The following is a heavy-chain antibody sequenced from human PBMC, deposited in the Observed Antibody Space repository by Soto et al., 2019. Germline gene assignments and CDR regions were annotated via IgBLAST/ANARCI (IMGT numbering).Heavy chain of an antibody. J-gene: IGHJ5*02. CDR1: GGSFSGYY. V-gene: IGHV4-34*01. D-gene: IGHD3-3*01. CDR3: ARQRWSTSMEYKRGHWLDP. CDR2: INDSGST. Sequence: PSETLSLTCAVYGGSFSGYYRNWIRQPPGKGLEWIGEINDSGSTNYNPSLRSRVTISVDTSKNQFSLKLSSVTAADTAVYYCARQRWSTSMEYKRGHWLDPWGQGTLVTVSS.